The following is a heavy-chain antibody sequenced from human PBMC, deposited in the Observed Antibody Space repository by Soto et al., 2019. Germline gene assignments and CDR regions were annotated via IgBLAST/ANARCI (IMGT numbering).Heavy chain of an antibody. Sequence: ASVKVSCKASGGTFSSYAISWVRQAPGQGLEWMGGIIPIFGTANYAQKFQGRVTITADESTSTAYMELSSLRSEDTAVYYCARDLGYCSGGSCERWFDPWGQGTLVPVSS. J-gene: IGHJ5*02. V-gene: IGHV1-69*13. CDR1: GGTFSSYA. CDR3: ARDLGYCSGGSCERWFDP. CDR2: IIPIFGTA. D-gene: IGHD2-15*01.